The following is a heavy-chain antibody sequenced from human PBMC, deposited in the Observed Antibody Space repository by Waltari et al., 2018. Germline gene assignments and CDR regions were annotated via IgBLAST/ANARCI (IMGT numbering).Heavy chain of an antibody. CDR1: GFTFDEYA. V-gene: IGHV3-43D*04. J-gene: IGHJ3*02. Sequence: EVQLVESGGVVVQPGGSLRLSWAAAGFTFDEYAMHWVRQAPGQGLEWVSLISWDGGSTYYADSVKGRFTISRDNSKNSLYLQMNSLRAEDMALYYCAKDMVAVAGNGAFDIWGQGTMVTVSS. CDR2: ISWDGGST. D-gene: IGHD6-19*01. CDR3: AKDMVAVAGNGAFDI.